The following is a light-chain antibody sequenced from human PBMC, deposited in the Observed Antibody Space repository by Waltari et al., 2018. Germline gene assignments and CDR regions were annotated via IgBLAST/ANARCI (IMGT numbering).Light chain of an antibody. Sequence: DIVLTQSPGALSLSPGETATLPCRASQSIGRTIAWYQQKPGQAPRLLIYATSTRATGIPDRFSGSGSETDFSLTIYRLEPEDFAVYYCQHYVRLPVTFGQGTKVEIK. CDR3: QHYVRLPVT. CDR2: ATS. J-gene: IGKJ1*01. V-gene: IGKV3-20*01. CDR1: QSIGRT.